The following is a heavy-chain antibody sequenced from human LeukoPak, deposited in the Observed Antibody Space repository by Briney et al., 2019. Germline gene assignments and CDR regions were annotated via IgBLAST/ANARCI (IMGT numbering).Heavy chain of an antibody. Sequence: PSETLSLTCTVSGGSISSYYWSWIRQPPGKGLEWIGYIYTSGSTNYNPSLKSRVTISVDTSKNQFSLKLSSVTAADTAVYYCAVRGRWLQSRDSHHPEKPPRGTNFDYWGQGTLVTVSS. D-gene: IGHD5-24*01. CDR3: AVRGRWLQSRDSHHPEKPPRGTNFDY. CDR1: GGSISSYY. J-gene: IGHJ4*02. V-gene: IGHV4-4*09. CDR2: IYTSGST.